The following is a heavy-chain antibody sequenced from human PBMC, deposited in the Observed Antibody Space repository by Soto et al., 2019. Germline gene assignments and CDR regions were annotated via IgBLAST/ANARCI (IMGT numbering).Heavy chain of an antibody. CDR2: IDTSGST. CDR1: VGSINNYY. Sequence: SYTLSLTCTFSVGSINNYYCNWIRQPAGKGLEWIGRIDTSGSTNYNPSLKSRVTMSVDTSKQEFSLKLSSVTAADTALYYCARGGQDFWSGPFDYWGRGALVTVSS. CDR3: ARGGQDFWSGPFDY. D-gene: IGHD3-3*01. V-gene: IGHV4-4*07. J-gene: IGHJ4*02.